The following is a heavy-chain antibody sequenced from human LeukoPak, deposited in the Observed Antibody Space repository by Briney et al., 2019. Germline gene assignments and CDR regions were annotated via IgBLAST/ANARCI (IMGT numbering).Heavy chain of an antibody. D-gene: IGHD4-23*01. Sequence: GGSLRLSCAASGFTFSGSAMHWVRQASGKGLEWVGRIRSKANSYATAYAASVKGRFTISRDDSKNTAYLQMNSLRAEDTAVYYCAREDYGGLFDYWGQGTLVTVSS. CDR1: GFTFSGSA. CDR3: AREDYGGLFDY. J-gene: IGHJ4*02. V-gene: IGHV3-73*01. CDR2: IRSKANSYAT.